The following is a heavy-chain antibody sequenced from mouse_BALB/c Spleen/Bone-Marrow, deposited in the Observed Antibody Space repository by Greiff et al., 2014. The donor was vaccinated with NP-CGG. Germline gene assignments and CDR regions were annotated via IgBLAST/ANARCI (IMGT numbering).Heavy chain of an antibody. D-gene: IGHD2-4*01. CDR1: GYTFTSYW. Sequence: LQQPGSELVRPGASVKLSCKASGYTFTSYWMHWGKQRPGQGLEWIGNIYPGSGSTNYDEKFKSKATLTVDTSSSTAYMQLSSLTSEDSAVYYCTKGLPSAYWGQGTLVTVSA. CDR2: IYPGSGST. J-gene: IGHJ3*01. CDR3: TKGLPSAY. V-gene: IGHV1S22*01.